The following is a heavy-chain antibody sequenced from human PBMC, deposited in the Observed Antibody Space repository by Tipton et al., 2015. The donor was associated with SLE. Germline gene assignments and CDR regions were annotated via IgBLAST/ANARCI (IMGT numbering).Heavy chain of an antibody. V-gene: IGHV1-46*02. CDR2: INPSGGSP. J-gene: IGHJ4*01. CDR3: AKAGLGDSPYQFDY. D-gene: IGHD3-10*01. CDR1: GYTFNAYS. Sequence: VQLVQSGAEVKKPGASLKVSCETSGYTFNAYSIHWVRQAPGQGLEWMGIINPSGGSPSNAQKFQGRVTMTRDTSTSTVYMELSSLRSEDTAVYFCAKAGLGDSPYQFDYWGQGTLVTVSS.